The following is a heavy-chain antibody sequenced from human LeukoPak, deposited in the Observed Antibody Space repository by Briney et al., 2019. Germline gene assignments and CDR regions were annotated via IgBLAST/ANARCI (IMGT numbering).Heavy chain of an antibody. CDR1: GFTFSSYN. V-gene: IGHV3-21*01. J-gene: IGHJ4*02. D-gene: IGHD6-13*01. Sequence: GGSLRLSCAASGFTFSSYNMNWVRQAPGKGLEWVSSISSSSSYIYYADSVKGRFTISRDNAKNSLYLQMNSLRAEDTAVYYCAKGWQLVDYWGQGTLVTVSS. CDR3: AKGWQLVDY. CDR2: ISSSSSYI.